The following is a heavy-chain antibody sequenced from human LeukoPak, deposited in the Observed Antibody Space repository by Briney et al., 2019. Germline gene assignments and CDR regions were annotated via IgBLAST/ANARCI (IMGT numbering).Heavy chain of an antibody. D-gene: IGHD6-19*01. Sequence: SGTLSVTCAVSGGSISSSNWWSWVRQPPGKGLEWIGEIYHSGSTNYNPSLKSRVTISVDRSKNQFSLKLSSVTAADTAVYYCARVVYSSGWPFDYWGQGTLVTVSS. J-gene: IGHJ4*02. CDR1: GGSISSSNW. CDR3: ARVVYSSGWPFDY. V-gene: IGHV4-4*02. CDR2: IYHSGST.